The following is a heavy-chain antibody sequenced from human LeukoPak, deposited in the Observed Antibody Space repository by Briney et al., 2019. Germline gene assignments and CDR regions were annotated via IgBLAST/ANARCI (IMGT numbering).Heavy chain of an antibody. D-gene: IGHD6-13*01. J-gene: IGHJ4*02. CDR2: IYYTGST. V-gene: IGHV4-59*01. CDR1: GGSISNNY. CDR3: AKARDSNIWYPFDY. Sequence: SETLSLTCTVSGGSISNNYWIWIRLPPGKGLEWIGYIYYTGSTHYNPSLKSRVTISLDTSKSQFSLKLTSVTAADTAVYYCAKARDSNIWYPFDYWGQGTLVTVSS.